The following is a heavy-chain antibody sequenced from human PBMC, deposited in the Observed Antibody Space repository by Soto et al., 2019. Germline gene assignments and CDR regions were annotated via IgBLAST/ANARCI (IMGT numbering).Heavy chain of an antibody. D-gene: IGHD3-22*01. V-gene: IGHV5-10-1*01. J-gene: IGHJ4*02. CDR3: ARQIYDSDTGPNFKYYFDS. CDR1: GYSFAGYW. Sequence: LWESLKISCKGSGYSFAGYWITWVRQKPGKGLEWMGRIDPSDSQTYYSPSFRGHVTISVTKSITTVFLQWSSLRASDTAMYYCARQIYDSDTGPNFKYYFDSWGQGTPVTVSS. CDR2: IDPSDSQT.